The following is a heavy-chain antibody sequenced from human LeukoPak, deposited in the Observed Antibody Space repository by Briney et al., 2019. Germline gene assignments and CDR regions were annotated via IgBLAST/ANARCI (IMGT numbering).Heavy chain of an antibody. D-gene: IGHD3-10*01. J-gene: IGHJ4*02. Sequence: GRSLRLSCSASGFTFSTYDMHWVRQAPGKGLECLSAVSSNGGSTYYAASVKGRFTISRYNCNNTLYLQMSSLKAADTAVYYFVEAGLVRGVTEFEHWGQGTLVPVSS. CDR1: GFTFSTYD. V-gene: IGHV3-64D*06. CDR3: VEAGLVRGVTEFEH. CDR2: VSSNGGST.